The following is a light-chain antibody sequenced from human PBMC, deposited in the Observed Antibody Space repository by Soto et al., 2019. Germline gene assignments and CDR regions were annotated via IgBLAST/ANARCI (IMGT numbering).Light chain of an antibody. V-gene: IGKV1-39*01. CDR2: AAS. CDR1: QSISSY. CDR3: QQSYSTPMYP. J-gene: IGKJ2*01. Sequence: DIQMTQSPSSLSASVGDRVTITCRASQSISSYLNWYQQKPGKAPKLLIYAASSLQSVVPSRFSGSGSGTELTHSISSLQPEDFATYYCQQSYSTPMYPFGQGTKLEIK.